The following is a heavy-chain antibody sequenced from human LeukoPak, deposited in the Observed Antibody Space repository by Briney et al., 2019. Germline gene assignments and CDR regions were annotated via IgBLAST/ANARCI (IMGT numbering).Heavy chain of an antibody. J-gene: IGHJ5*02. V-gene: IGHV4-4*07. CDR3: GRDLQRGLVTEKWFDP. CDR2: IYTSGST. D-gene: IGHD4-23*01. CDR1: GGSISSYY. Sequence: SETLSLTCTVSGGSISSYYWSWIRQPAGKGLEWIGRIYTSGSTNYNPSLKSRVTMSVDTSKNQFSLKLSSVTAADTAVYYCGRDLQRGLVTEKWFDPWGQGTLVTVSS.